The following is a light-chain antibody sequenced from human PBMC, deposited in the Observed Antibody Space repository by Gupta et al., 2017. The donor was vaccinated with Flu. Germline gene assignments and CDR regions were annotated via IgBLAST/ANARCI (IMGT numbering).Light chain of an antibody. V-gene: IGLV3-25*03. J-gene: IGLJ1*01. CDR3: QSADSSGSYV. CDR2: KDS. Sequence: GARLPTQYVYWSQQKPGQAPVLVIYKDSERPSGIPERFSGSRSGPTVTLTISGVQAADEADYYCQSADSSGSYVFGTGTKVTVL. CDR1: RLPTQY.